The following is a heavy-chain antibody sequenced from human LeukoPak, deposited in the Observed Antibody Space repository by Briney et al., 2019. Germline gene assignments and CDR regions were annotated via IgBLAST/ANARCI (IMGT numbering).Heavy chain of an antibody. V-gene: IGHV1-2*02. D-gene: IGHD3-10*01. J-gene: IGHJ4*02. CDR3: ARGRDEIDY. Sequence: ASVKGSCKASGYTFTGYYMHWVRQAPGQGLEWMGWINPNSGDSNIAQNFQIRVTMTRDKSISTIYMELRRLRFDDTAVYYCARGRDEIDYWGQGTLVTVSS. CDR2: INPNSGDS. CDR1: GYTFTGYY.